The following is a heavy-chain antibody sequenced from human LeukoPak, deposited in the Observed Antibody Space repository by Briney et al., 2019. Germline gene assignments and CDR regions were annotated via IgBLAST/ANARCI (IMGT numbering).Heavy chain of an antibody. CDR2: FDPEDGET. Sequence: GASVKVSCKVSGYTLTELSMHWVRQAPGKGLDWMGGFDPEDGETIYAQKLQGRVTITTDTSTSTAHMELRSLRSDDTAVYDCAGTYYDILTGYYQFAAFDIWGQGTMVTVSS. CDR1: GYTLTELS. V-gene: IGHV1-24*01. D-gene: IGHD3-9*01. J-gene: IGHJ3*02. CDR3: AGTYYDILTGYYQFAAFDI.